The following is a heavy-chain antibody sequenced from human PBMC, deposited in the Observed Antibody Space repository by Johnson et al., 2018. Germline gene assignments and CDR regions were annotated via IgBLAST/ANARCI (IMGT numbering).Heavy chain of an antibody. J-gene: IGHJ3*02. Sequence: EVQLVESGGGLVQPGRSLRLSCAASGFNFDDYAMHWVRQAPGKGLEWVSGLSWNSGSIGYADSVKGRLPIARDNAKNALYLQMNRPRAEDTALYYSAKYIVAAAGTKRDAFDIWGQGTMVTVSS. D-gene: IGHD6-13*01. CDR1: GFNFDDYA. CDR3: AKYIVAAAGTKRDAFDI. CDR2: LSWNSGSI. V-gene: IGHV3-9*01.